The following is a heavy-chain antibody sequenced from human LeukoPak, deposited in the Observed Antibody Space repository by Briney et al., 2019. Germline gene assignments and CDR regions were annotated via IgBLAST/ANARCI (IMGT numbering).Heavy chain of an antibody. CDR2: ISSNGGST. CDR3: VRVAATAFLDY. D-gene: IGHD2-15*01. J-gene: IGHJ4*02. Sequence: GGSLRLSCSASGFTFSSYAMHWVRQAPGKGLEYVSAISSNGGSTYYADSVKGRFTISRDNSKNTLYLQMSSQRAEDTAVYYCVRVAATAFLDYWGQGTLVTVSS. CDR1: GFTFSSYA. V-gene: IGHV3-64D*06.